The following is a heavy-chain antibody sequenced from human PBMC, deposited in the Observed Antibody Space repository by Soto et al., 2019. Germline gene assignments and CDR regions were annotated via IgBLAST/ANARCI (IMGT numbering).Heavy chain of an antibody. J-gene: IGHJ6*02. CDR2: ISAYNGNT. Sequence: PAASVKVSCKASGYTFTSYGISWVRQAPGQGLEWMGWISAYNGNTNYAQKLQGRVTMTTDTSTSTAYMELRSLRSDDTAVYYCARDLFPPTRTVAGGYYGMDVWGQGTTVTVSS. CDR1: GYTFTSYG. CDR3: ARDLFPPTRTVAGGYYGMDV. V-gene: IGHV1-18*01. D-gene: IGHD6-19*01.